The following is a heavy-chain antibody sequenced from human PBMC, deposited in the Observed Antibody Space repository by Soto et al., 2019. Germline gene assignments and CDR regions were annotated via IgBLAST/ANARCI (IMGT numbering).Heavy chain of an antibody. CDR1: GFTFSSHS. V-gene: IGHV3-21*01. CDR3: ARESEDLTSNFDY. J-gene: IGHJ4*02. CDR2: ISNRSRYI. Sequence: GGSLRLSCAASGFTFSSHSMNWVRQAPGKGLEWVSSISNRSRYIYYADSVKGRFTVSRDNAKNSVYLEMNSLSAEDTAVYYCARESEDLTSNFDYWGQGTLVTVSS.